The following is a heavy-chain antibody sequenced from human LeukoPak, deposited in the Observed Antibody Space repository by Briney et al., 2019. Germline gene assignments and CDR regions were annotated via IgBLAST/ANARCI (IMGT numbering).Heavy chain of an antibody. CDR2: ISSTSETI. Sequence: GGSLRLSCAASGFAFSSYAMNWVRQAPGKGLEWVSFISSTSETIYYADSMKGPFTISRDNAENSLYLQMSSLRDDDTAVYYCARDRVGGSFDFWGQGTLVTVSS. J-gene: IGHJ4*02. CDR3: ARDRVGGSFDF. D-gene: IGHD6-19*01. V-gene: IGHV3-48*02. CDR1: GFAFSSYA.